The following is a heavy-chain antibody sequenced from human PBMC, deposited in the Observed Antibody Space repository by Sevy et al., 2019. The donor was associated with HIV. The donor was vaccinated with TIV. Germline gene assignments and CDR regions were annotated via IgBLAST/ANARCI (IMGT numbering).Heavy chain of an antibody. D-gene: IGHD3-9*01. CDR1: GFTFSSYA. Sequence: GGSLRLSCAASGFTFSSYAMSWVRQAPGKGLEWDSAISGSGGSTYYADSVKGRFTISRDNSKNTLYLQMNSLRAEDTAVYYCAICHILTGYLPFDYWGQGTLVTVSS. V-gene: IGHV3-23*01. J-gene: IGHJ4*02. CDR2: ISGSGGST. CDR3: AICHILTGYLPFDY.